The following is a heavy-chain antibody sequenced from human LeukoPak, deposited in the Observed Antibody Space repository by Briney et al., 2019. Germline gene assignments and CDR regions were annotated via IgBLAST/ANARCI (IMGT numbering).Heavy chain of an antibody. CDR1: GFTFSDYY. CDR3: ARSNPMVRGVIIFDY. CDR2: ISSSGSTI. D-gene: IGHD3-10*01. J-gene: IGHJ4*02. V-gene: IGHV3-11*01. Sequence: NPGGSLGLSCAASGFTFSDYYMSWMRQAPGKGLEWVSYISSSGSTIYYADSVKGRFTISRDNAKNSLYLQMNSLRAEDTAVYYFARSNPMVRGVIIFDYWGQGTLVTVSS.